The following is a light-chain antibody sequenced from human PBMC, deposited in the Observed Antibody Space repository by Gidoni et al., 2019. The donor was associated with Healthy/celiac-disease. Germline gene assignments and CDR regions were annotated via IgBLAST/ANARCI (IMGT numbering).Light chain of an antibody. CDR2: GAS. Sequence: TVLTPPSGTLSLSPGERATLSCRASQSVSSSYLAWYQQKPGQAPRLLIYGASSRPTGIPDRFSSGGSAADFTLTISRLEPEDFAVYYCQHYSYSPPYTFGQGTKLEIK. V-gene: IGKV3-20*01. CDR1: QSVSSSY. CDR3: QHYSYSPPYT. J-gene: IGKJ2*01.